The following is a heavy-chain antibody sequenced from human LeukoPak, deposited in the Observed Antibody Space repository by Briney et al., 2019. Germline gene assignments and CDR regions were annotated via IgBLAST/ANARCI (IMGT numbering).Heavy chain of an antibody. CDR3: AREYCSGSTCYLYFDC. CDR2: ISTSSNYI. V-gene: IGHV3-21*01. J-gene: IGHJ4*02. CDR1: GFTFSSYD. Sequence: GGSLRLSCAASGFTFSSYDMHWVRQAPGKGLEWVSFISTSSNYIYHADSVKGRFTTSRDNAKNSLYLQMNSLRAEDTAVYFCAREYCSGSTCYLYFDCWGQGTLVTVSS. D-gene: IGHD2-15*01.